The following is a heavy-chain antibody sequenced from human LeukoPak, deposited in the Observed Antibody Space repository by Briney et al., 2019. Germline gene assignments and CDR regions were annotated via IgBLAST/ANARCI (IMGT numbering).Heavy chain of an antibody. V-gene: IGHV1-46*01. CDR1: GYTFSRYY. D-gene: IGHD6-19*01. J-gene: IGHJ6*02. Sequence: GSVKVSCKTSGYTFSRYYIHWVRQASGQGLEWMGIINTSGATTRYGQKFKGRVTATRDTSTSTVYMEMSSLNSEDTAVYYCARGLESSGWYGMDVWGQGTTIIVSS. CDR3: ARGLESSGWYGMDV. CDR2: INTSGATT.